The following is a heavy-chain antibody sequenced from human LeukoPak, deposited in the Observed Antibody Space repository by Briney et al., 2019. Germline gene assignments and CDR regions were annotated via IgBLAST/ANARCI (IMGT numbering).Heavy chain of an antibody. V-gene: IGHV4-31*03. CDR2: IYYSGST. Sequence: KPSQTLSLTCTVSGGSISSGGYSWSWIRQHPGKGLEWIGYIYYSGSTYYNPSLKSRVTISVDTSKNQFSLKLSSVTAADTAVYYCARAPRWLQPIDYWGQGTLVTVSS. CDR3: ARAPRWLQPIDY. J-gene: IGHJ4*02. D-gene: IGHD5-12*01. CDR1: GGSISSGGYS.